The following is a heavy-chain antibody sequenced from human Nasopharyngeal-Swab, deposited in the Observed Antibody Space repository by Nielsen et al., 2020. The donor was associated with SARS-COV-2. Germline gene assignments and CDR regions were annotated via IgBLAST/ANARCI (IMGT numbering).Heavy chain of an antibody. CDR3: AKDVMEYYDILTGYYAYYYYYYMDV. D-gene: IGHD3-9*01. J-gene: IGHJ6*03. Sequence: WIRQPPGKGLEWVSAISGSGGSTYYADSVKGRFTISRDNSKNTLYLQVNSLRAEDTAVYYCAKDVMEYYDILTGYYAYYYYYYMDVWGKGTTVTVSS. V-gene: IGHV3-23*01. CDR2: ISGSGGST.